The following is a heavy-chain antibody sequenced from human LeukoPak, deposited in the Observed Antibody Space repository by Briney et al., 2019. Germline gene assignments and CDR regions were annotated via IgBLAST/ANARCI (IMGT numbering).Heavy chain of an antibody. J-gene: IGHJ4*02. CDR1: GYTFTSYY. CDR2: INPSGGST. D-gene: IGHD3-22*01. Sequence: ASVKVSCKASGYTFTSYYMHWVRQAPGQGLEWMGIINPSGGSTSYAQKFQGRVTMTRDTSTSTVYMELSSLRSEDTAVYYCARVTYYYDSSGCHNYFDYWGQGTLVTVSS. CDR3: ARVTYYYDSSGCHNYFDY. V-gene: IGHV1-46*01.